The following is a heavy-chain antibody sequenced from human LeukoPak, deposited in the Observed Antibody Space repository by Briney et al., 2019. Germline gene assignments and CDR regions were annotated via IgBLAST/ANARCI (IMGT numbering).Heavy chain of an antibody. J-gene: IGHJ4*02. Sequence: PGGSLRLSCAASGFTFSSYGMHRVRQAPGKGLEWVAFIQYDGRNKYYVGSMEGRFTISRDNSKNTLYLQLNSLRVDDTAIYYCARDRASYCSSTSCTVAYWGQGTLVIVSS. CDR2: IQYDGRNK. D-gene: IGHD2-2*01. CDR1: GFTFSSYG. V-gene: IGHV3-30*02. CDR3: ARDRASYCSSTSCTVAY.